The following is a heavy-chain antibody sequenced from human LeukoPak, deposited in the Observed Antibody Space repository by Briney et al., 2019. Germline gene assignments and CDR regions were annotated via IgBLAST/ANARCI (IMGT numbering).Heavy chain of an antibody. CDR1: GFTFSSYG. V-gene: IGHV3-30*18. D-gene: IGHD2-15*01. CDR2: ISYDGSNK. Sequence: GGSLRLSCAASGFTFSSYGMHWVRQAPGKGLEWVAVISYDGSNKYYADSVKGRFTISRDNSKNTLYLQMNSLRAEDTAVYYCAKGALVVVVAAYFDYWGQGTLVTVSS. CDR3: AKGALVVVVAAYFDY. J-gene: IGHJ4*02.